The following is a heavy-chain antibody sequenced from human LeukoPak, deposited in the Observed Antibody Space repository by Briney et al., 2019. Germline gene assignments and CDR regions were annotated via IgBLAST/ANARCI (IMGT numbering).Heavy chain of an antibody. Sequence: PSETLSLTSAVHGGSSSGSYWSWIRQPLGKGLEWIGEINHSGSTNYNPSLMRRVTISVHTSENQFSPKLSSVSAAHKPRSYPGSRRGPHWYFDLWGRGTLVTVSS. CDR2: INHSGST. D-gene: IGHD3-10*01. CDR3: GSRRGPHWYFDL. J-gene: IGHJ2*01. CDR1: GGSSSGSY. V-gene: IGHV4-34*01.